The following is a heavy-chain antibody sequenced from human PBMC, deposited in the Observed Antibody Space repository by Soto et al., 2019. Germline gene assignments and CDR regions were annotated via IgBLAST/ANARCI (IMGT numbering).Heavy chain of an antibody. V-gene: IGHV4-59*01. J-gene: IGHJ5*01. CDR3: AKDFGYKYGYFRWFDS. D-gene: IGHD5-18*01. CDR2: IFYSGST. Sequence: SETLSLTCTVSGGSISNYYLSWIRQPPGRGLEWIGHIFYSGSTNYNPALKSRVTISVDTSKSQFSLKLSSVTAADTAVYYCAKDFGYKYGYFRWFDSWGQGTLVTVSS. CDR1: GGSISNYY.